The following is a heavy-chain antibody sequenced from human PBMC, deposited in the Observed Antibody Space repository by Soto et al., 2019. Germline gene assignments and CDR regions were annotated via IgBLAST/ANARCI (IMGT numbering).Heavy chain of an antibody. J-gene: IGHJ4*02. V-gene: IGHV3-7*05. CDR3: SRAIAAPSSY. CDR2: IKQDGSEK. CDR1: GLTLSSYW. Sequence: EVQLVESGGGLVQPGGSLRLSCAASGLTLSSYWMHWVRRAPGKGLEWVANIKQDGSEKYYVDSVKGRFTISRDNARYSLYLQMSSLRVEDTAVYYCSRAIAAPSSYWGQGTLVTLSS. D-gene: IGHD6-13*01.